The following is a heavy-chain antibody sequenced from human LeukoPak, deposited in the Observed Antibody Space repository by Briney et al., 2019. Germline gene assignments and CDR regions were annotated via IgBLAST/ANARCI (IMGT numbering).Heavy chain of an antibody. CDR3: ARKYCSRTGCLFDC. V-gene: IGHV3-48*03. Sequence: GGSLRLSCAASGFTFSNYEMNWVRQAPGKGLEWVSYISSSGSTIYYADSVKGRFTISRDNAKNSLYLQMNSLRAEDTAVYYCARKYCSRTGCLFDCWGQGTLVTVSS. CDR1: GFTFSNYE. D-gene: IGHD2-2*01. J-gene: IGHJ4*02. CDR2: ISSSGSTI.